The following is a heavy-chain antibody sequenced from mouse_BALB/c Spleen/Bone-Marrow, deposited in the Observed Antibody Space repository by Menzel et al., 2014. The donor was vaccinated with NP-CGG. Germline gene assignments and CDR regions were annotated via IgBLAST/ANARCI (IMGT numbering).Heavy chain of an antibody. CDR1: GYTFTSYW. D-gene: IGHD1-2*01. CDR2: IYPGDGDT. Sequence: QVQLKESGAELARPGASVKLSCKASGYTFTSYWMQWVKQGPGQGLEWIGVIYPGDGDTRYTQKFKGKATLTADKSSSTAYMQLSSLASEDSAVYYCARRDYGIRENYYAMDYWGQGTSVTVSS. J-gene: IGHJ4*01. CDR3: ARRDYGIRENYYAMDY. V-gene: IGHV1-87*01.